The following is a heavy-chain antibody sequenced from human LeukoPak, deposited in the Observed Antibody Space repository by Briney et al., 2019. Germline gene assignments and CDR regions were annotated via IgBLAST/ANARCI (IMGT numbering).Heavy chain of an antibody. CDR2: ISCSGDTI. J-gene: IGHJ3*01. D-gene: IGHD2-15*01. CDR3: ARDEYCSGGSCYSAGAFDF. Sequence: QPGGSLRLSCAASGFTFNTYEMNWVRQAPGKGLEWLSYISCSGDTIYYADSVKGRFTISRDNAKNSLYLHMNSLRAEDTAVYYCARDEYCSGGSCYSAGAFDFWGQGTMVSVSS. CDR1: GFTFNTYE. V-gene: IGHV3-48*03.